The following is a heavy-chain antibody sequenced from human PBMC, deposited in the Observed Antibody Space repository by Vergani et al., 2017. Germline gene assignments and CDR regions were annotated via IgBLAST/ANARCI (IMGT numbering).Heavy chain of an antibody. Sequence: EVQLVEPGGGLIQPGGSLRLSCAASGFTVSSNYMSWVRQAPGKGLEWVSVIYSGGSTYYADSVKGRFTISRDNSKNTLYLQMNSLRAEDTAVYYCARTRYCTNGVCYGRDYWGQGTLVTVSS. CDR2: IYSGGST. D-gene: IGHD2-8*01. V-gene: IGHV3-53*01. CDR1: GFTVSSNY. CDR3: ARTRYCTNGVCYGRDY. J-gene: IGHJ4*02.